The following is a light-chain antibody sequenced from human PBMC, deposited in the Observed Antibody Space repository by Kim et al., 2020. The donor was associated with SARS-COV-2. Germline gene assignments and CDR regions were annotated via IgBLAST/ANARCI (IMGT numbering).Light chain of an antibody. CDR2: QDS. J-gene: IGLJ2*01. Sequence: YELTQPPSVSVSPGQTASITCSGDKLGDKYACWYQQKPGQSPVLVIYQDSKRPSGIPERFSGSNSGNTATLTISGTQALDEADYYCQAWDSSTVVLGGGT. CDR1: KLGDKY. V-gene: IGLV3-1*01. CDR3: QAWDSSTVV.